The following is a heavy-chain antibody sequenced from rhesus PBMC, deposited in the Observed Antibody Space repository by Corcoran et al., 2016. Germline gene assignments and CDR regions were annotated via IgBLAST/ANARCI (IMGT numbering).Heavy chain of an antibody. CDR1: GYSTGLGYY. D-gene: IGHD6-13*01. Sequence: QVQLQESGPGLGKPSETLSPPSAVYGYSTGLGYYGAWFLRHPGLGLEYIGFISCSSGSTSYNPSLRSRVTISKDTSNNQFSLKLSSVTAADTAVYYCARVARYSSWPFDYWGQGVLVTVSS. CDR3: ARVARYSSWPFDY. J-gene: IGHJ4*01. CDR2: ISCSSGST. V-gene: IGHV4-99*02.